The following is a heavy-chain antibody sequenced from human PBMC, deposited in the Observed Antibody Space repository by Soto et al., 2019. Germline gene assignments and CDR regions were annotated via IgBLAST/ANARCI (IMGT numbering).Heavy chain of an antibody. D-gene: IGHD2-21*02. J-gene: IGHJ4*02. CDR1: GYTFTSYD. V-gene: IGHV1-8*01. Sequence: QVQLVQSGAEVKKPGASVKVSCKASGYTFTSYDINWVRQATGQGLEWMGWMNPNSGNTGYAQKVQGRVTMTRNTSISTADMELSSLRSEDTAVYYCARDCGGDCTTPNDYWGQGTLVTVSS. CDR2: MNPNSGNT. CDR3: ARDCGGDCTTPNDY.